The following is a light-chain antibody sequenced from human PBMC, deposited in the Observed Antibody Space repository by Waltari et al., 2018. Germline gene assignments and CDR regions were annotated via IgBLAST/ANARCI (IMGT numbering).Light chain of an antibody. CDR1: RGHSTFA. CDR2: LKNDGSH. CDR3: QTWGTGIRV. V-gene: IGLV4-69*01. Sequence: QVILTQSPSASASLGASINPTCTLSRGHSTFAIAWHQQQPERGPRFLMKLKNDGSHTKGDGIPDRFSGASSGPERYLTISSLQSEDEADYYCQTWGTGIRVFGGGTKLTVL. J-gene: IGLJ2*01.